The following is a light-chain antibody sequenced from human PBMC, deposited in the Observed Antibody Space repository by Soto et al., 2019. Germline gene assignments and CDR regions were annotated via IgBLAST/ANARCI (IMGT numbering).Light chain of an antibody. CDR1: QSISSW. CDR3: QQYNSYPIT. Sequence: DIQMTHSPSTLSASVGDRVTITCLASQSISSWLAWYQQKPGKAPKLLIYDASSLESGVPSRFSGSGSGTEFTLTISSLQPDDFATYYCQQYNSYPITFGQGTRLEI. CDR2: DAS. V-gene: IGKV1-5*01. J-gene: IGKJ5*01.